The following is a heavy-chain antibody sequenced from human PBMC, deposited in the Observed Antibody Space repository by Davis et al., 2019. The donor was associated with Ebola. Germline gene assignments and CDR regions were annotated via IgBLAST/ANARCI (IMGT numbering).Heavy chain of an antibody. D-gene: IGHD4-17*01. J-gene: IGHJ2*01. CDR3: AKDRTTVTTHWYFDL. V-gene: IGHV1-46*01. CDR2: INPSGGST. CDR1: GYTFTGYY. Sequence: AASVKVSCKASGYTFTGYYMHWVRQAPGQGLEWMGIINPSGGSTSYAQKFQGRVTMTKDTPTSTVYMELSSLRSEDTAVYYCAKDRTTVTTHWYFDLWGRGTLVTVSS.